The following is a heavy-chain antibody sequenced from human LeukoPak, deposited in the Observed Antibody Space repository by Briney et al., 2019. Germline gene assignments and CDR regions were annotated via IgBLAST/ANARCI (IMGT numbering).Heavy chain of an antibody. Sequence: PGGSLRLSCAASGFMFRNYNMNWVRQAPGRGLEWVSYISSSSTVYYADSVKGRFTISRDNAKNSLYLQMNSLRDEDTAIYYCSYSGSYYEGDFWGQGTLVTVSS. CDR2: ISSSSTV. CDR3: SYSGSYYEGDF. V-gene: IGHV3-48*02. J-gene: IGHJ4*02. D-gene: IGHD3-10*01. CDR1: GFMFRNYN.